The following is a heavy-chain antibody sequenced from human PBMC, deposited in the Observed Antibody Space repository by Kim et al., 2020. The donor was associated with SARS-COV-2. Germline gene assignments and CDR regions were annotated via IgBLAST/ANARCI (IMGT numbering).Heavy chain of an antibody. CDR3: ARPGDYYDSSGYYYVPPFDY. CDR1: GGTFSSYA. D-gene: IGHD3-22*01. V-gene: IGHV1-69*13. J-gene: IGHJ4*02. Sequence: SVKVSCKASGGTFSSYAISWVRQAPGQGLEWMGGIIHIFGTANYAQKFQGRVTITADESTSTAYMELSSLRSEDTAVYYCARPGDYYDSSGYYYVPPFDYWGQGTLVTVSS. CDR2: IIHIFGTA.